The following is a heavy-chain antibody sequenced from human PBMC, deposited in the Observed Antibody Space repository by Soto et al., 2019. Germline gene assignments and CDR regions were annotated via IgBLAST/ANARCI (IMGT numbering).Heavy chain of an antibody. D-gene: IGHD6-19*01. CDR1: GITVSDAW. J-gene: IGHJ5*02. CDR3: TTDLWRIAVVVGSTGYFNP. CDR2: IKSKSDGGTT. V-gene: IGHV3-15*01. Sequence: PEGSMRLSGAASGITVSDAWMSWVRQAQGKGLDWVGRIKSKSDGGTTEYAAPVRGRFTISRDDSKNTLYLQMNSLKTEDTAVYYCTTDLWRIAVVVGSTGYFNPWRQGTPVTVSS.